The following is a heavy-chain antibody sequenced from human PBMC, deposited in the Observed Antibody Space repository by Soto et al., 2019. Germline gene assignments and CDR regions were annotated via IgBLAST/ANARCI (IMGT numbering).Heavy chain of an antibody. V-gene: IGHV1-69*13. CDR1: GGTFSSYA. CDR2: IIPIFGTA. Sequence: GASVKVSCKASGGTFSSYAISWVRQAPGQGLEWMGGIIPIFGTANYAQKFQGRVTITADESTSTAYMELSSLRSEDTAVYYCASPWGTERLVYYYGMDVWGQGTTVTVSS. J-gene: IGHJ6*02. CDR3: ASPWGTERLVYYYGMDV. D-gene: IGHD1-1*01.